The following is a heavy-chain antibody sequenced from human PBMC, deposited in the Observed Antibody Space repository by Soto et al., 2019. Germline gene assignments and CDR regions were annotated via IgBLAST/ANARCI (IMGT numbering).Heavy chain of an antibody. CDR2: IIPIFGTA. Sequence: ASVKVSCKASGGTFSSYAISWVRQAPGQGLEWMGGIIPIFGTANYAQKFQGRVTITADESTSTAYMELSSLRSEDTAVYYCARASDENYVWGSYRFDYWGQGTLVTVSS. CDR1: GGTFSSYA. CDR3: ARASDENYVWGSYRFDY. J-gene: IGHJ4*02. V-gene: IGHV1-69*13. D-gene: IGHD3-16*02.